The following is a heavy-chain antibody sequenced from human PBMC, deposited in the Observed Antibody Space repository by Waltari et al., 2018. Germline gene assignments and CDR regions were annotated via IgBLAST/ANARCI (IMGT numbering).Heavy chain of an antibody. J-gene: IGHJ6*03. V-gene: IGHV4-39*07. CDR1: GGPISSNPYY. CDR3: ARDVDMSFYYYMDV. Sequence: QLQLQESGPRLVKPSETLSLSCTVSGGPISSNPYYWVWIRQPPGKGLEWIGSIYYSGSTYSNPSRKSRVTIAVDTAKNQVSLKLTSVSAADTAVYYCARDVDMSFYYYMDVWGKGTTVTISS. CDR2: IYYSGST. D-gene: IGHD2-21*01.